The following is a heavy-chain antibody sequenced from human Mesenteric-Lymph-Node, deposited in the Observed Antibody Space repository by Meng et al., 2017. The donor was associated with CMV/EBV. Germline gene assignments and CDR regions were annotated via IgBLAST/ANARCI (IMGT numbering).Heavy chain of an antibody. CDR2: IKPDGSEK. Sequence: LSCAASGFTFGGYWVSWVRQAPGKGLEWVANIKPDGSEKYYVDSVKGRFTISRDNARNSLFLQLNNLRAEDTAVYYCASQSLGKTDYWGQGTLVTVSS. CDR3: ASQSLGKTDY. D-gene: IGHD1-26*01. V-gene: IGHV3-7*02. CDR1: GFTFGGYW. J-gene: IGHJ4*02.